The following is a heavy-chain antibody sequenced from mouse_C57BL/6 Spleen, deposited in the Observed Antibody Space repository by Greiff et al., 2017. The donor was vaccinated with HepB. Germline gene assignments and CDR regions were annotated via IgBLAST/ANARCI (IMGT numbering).Heavy chain of an antibody. D-gene: IGHD2-4*01. J-gene: IGHJ2*01. CDR3: ARRFAYDSFDY. Sequence: DVKLVESGGGLVKPGGSLKLSCAASGFTFSDYGMHWVRQAPEKGLEWVAYISSGSSTIYYADTVKGRFTISRDNAKNTLFLQMTSLRSEDTAMYYCARRFAYDSFDYWGQGTTLTVSS. V-gene: IGHV5-17*01. CDR1: GFTFSDYG. CDR2: ISSGSSTI.